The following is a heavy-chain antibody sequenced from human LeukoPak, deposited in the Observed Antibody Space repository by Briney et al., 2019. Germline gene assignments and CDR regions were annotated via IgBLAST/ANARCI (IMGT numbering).Heavy chain of an antibody. CDR1: GFTFSSYA. J-gene: IGHJ4*02. Sequence: PGGSLRLSCAASGFTFSSYAMHWVRQAQGKGLEYVSAISSNGGSTSYANSVKGRFTISRDNSKNTLNLQMGSLRVEDMAVYYCAREEDSSGYRYWGQGTLVTVSS. CDR2: ISSNGGST. D-gene: IGHD3-22*01. CDR3: AREEDSSGYRY. V-gene: IGHV3-64*01.